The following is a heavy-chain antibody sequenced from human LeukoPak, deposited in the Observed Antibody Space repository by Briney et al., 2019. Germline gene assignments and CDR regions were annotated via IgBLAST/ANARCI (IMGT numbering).Heavy chain of an antibody. J-gene: IGHJ4*02. D-gene: IGHD6-6*01. Sequence: GGPLRLFCAASGFTLCSHRMLWARHARGKGLVQVAFIRYDGSNKYYADSVKGRFTISRDNSKNTLYLQMNSLRAEDTAVYYCAKDAARPTSGAPGYWGQGTLVTVSS. V-gene: IGHV3-30*02. CDR1: GFTLCSHR. CDR3: AKDAARPTSGAPGY. CDR2: IRYDGSNK.